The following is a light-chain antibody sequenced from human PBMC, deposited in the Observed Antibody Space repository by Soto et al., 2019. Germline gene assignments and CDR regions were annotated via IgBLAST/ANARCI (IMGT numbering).Light chain of an antibody. CDR2: EGS. Sequence: QSVLTQPASVSWSPGQSITISCTGTSSDVGTYNLVSWYQQHPGNAPRLMIYEGSKRPSGVSNRFSGSKSGSTASLTITGLQAEDEASYYCSSYTITHIPVIFGGGTQLTVL. CDR1: SSDVGTYNL. J-gene: IGLJ2*01. V-gene: IGLV2-14*02. CDR3: SSYTITHIPVI.